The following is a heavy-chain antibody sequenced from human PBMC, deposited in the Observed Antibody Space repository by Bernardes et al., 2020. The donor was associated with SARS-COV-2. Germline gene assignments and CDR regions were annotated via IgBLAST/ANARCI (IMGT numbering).Heavy chain of an antibody. CDR1: GFSFNTYW. D-gene: IGHD1-1*01. CDR3: TRDPSGTSPA. CDR2: INSDGSST. V-gene: IGHV3-74*01. Sequence: GGSLRLSCAASGFSFNTYWMHWVRQVPGKGLVWVSHINSDGSSTNYADSVKGRFTIFRDNAKNTLYLQMNSLRAEDTAVYYCTRDPSGTSPAWGQGTLVTVSS. J-gene: IGHJ5*02.